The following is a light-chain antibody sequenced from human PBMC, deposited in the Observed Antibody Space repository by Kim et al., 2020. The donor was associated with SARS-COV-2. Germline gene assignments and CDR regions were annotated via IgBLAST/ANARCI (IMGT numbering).Light chain of an antibody. CDR1: QGVSSS. CDR3: QQSQSAPWT. Sequence: ASVGDRVTSTCRASQGVSSSVAWYQQKPGKAPKLLIHDSSSLQRGVPSRFSGSGFGTDFILTISSLQPDDFAIYYCQQSQSAPWTFGQGTKVEIK. J-gene: IGKJ1*01. CDR2: DSS. V-gene: IGKV1-12*01.